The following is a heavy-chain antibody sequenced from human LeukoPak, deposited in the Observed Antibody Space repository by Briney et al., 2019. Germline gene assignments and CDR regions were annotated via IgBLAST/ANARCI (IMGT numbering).Heavy chain of an antibody. CDR2: ISTSDSTI. CDR3: ARDFGYYGSGSYPDCFDY. V-gene: IGHV3-48*03. CDR1: GFTFSSYE. Sequence: PGRSLRLSCTASGFTFSSYEMNWVRQAPGKGLEWVSYISTSDSTIYYADSVKGRFTISRDNAKNSLYLQMNSLRAEDTAIYYCARDFGYYGSGSYPDCFDYWGQGTLVTVSS. D-gene: IGHD3-10*01. J-gene: IGHJ4*02.